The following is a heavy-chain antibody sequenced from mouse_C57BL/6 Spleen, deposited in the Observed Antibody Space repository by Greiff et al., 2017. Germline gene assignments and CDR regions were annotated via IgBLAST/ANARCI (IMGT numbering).Heavy chain of an antibody. CDR3: ARKRDTVVATDWYFDV. V-gene: IGHV1-50*01. CDR1: GYTFTSYW. J-gene: IGHJ1*03. CDR2: IDPSDSYT. D-gene: IGHD1-1*01. Sequence: QVQLQQPGAELVKPGASVKLSCKASGYTFTSYWMQWVKQRPGQGLEWIGEIDPSDSYTNYNQKFKGKATLTVDPSSSTAYMQLSSLTSEDSAVYYCARKRDTVVATDWYFDVWGTGTTVTVSS.